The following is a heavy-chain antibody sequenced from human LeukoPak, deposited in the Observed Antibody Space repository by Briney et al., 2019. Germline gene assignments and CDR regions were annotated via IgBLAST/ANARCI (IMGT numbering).Heavy chain of an antibody. D-gene: IGHD3-22*01. V-gene: IGHV4-34*01. Sequence: SETLSLTCAVYGGSFSGYYWSWIRQPPGKGLEWIGEINHSGSTNYNPSLKSRVTISVDTSKDQFSLKLSSVTAADTAVYYCARGRYRRAPPRNYYDSSGYYRFDYWGQGTLVTVSS. CDR2: INHSGST. J-gene: IGHJ4*02. CDR3: ARGRYRRAPPRNYYDSSGYYRFDY. CDR1: GGSFSGYY.